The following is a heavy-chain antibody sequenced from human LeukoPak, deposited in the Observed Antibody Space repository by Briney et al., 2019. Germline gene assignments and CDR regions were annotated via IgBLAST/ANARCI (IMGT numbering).Heavy chain of an antibody. CDR1: GFTFSSYA. D-gene: IGHD1-20*01. CDR2: ISGSGGST. J-gene: IGHJ3*02. CDR3: ATVRGLITGTPHDAFDI. Sequence: SGGSLRLSCAASGFTFSSYAMSWVRQAPGKGLEWVSAISGSGGSTYYADSVKGRFTISRDNSKNTLYLQMNSLRAEDTAVYYCATVRGLITGTPHDAFDIWGQGTMVTVSS. V-gene: IGHV3-23*01.